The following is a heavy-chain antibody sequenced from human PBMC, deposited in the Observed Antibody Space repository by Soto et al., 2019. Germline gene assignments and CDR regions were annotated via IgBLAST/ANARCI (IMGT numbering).Heavy chain of an antibody. Sequence: QVPLVQSGAEVKKPGSSVKVSCKASGGTFSSYAISWVRQAPGQGLEWMGGIIPIFGTANYAQKFQGRVTITADESTSTAYMELSSLRSEDTAVYYCARDRRLVYAMVSGWFDPWGQGTLVTVSS. CDR3: ARDRRLVYAMVSGWFDP. J-gene: IGHJ5*02. CDR1: GGTFSSYA. CDR2: IIPIFGTA. V-gene: IGHV1-69*12. D-gene: IGHD2-8*01.